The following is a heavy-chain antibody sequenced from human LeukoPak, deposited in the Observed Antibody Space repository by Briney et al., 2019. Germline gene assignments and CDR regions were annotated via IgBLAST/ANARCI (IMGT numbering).Heavy chain of an antibody. J-gene: IGHJ6*01. V-gene: IGHV3-23*01. Sequence: GGSLRLSCAASGFTFSSYSMNWVRRTPGKGLEWVSGISGSGDNTLYADSVKGQFTISRDNSKNTLYLEMNSLRAEDTAIYYCAKMKGHPLPKYYMDVWGQGTTVTVSS. CDR3: AKMKGHPLPKYYMDV. CDR2: ISGSGDNT. CDR1: GFTFSSYS. D-gene: IGHD1-26*01.